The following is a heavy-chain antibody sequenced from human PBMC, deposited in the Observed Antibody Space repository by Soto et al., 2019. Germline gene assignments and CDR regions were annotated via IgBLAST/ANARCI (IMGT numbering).Heavy chain of an antibody. CDR3: ARIASAGRGWDV. D-gene: IGHD6-13*01. CDR2: IKQDGSEK. J-gene: IGHJ6*02. Sequence: EVPLVESGGGLVQPGGSLRLSCAASGFTFSSYWMSWVRQAPVKGLEWVGNIKQDGSEKNYVDFVEGRFTISRDNAEKTLYLQMNSLRAEDTAVYYCARIASAGRGWDVWGQGTTVVVSS. CDR1: GFTFSSYW. V-gene: IGHV3-7*01.